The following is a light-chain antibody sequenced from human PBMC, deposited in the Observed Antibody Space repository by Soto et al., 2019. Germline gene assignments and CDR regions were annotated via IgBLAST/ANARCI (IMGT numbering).Light chain of an antibody. CDR3: QKYDRAPFS. CDR2: GAS. Sequence: DIQMTQSPSSLSASGGDRATITCRASQGINNYLAWYQQKPGKAPKLLIYGASTLQSGVPSRFSGSGSGTDFTLTINSLQPEDVATYYCQKYDRAPFSFGPGTKVDFK. J-gene: IGKJ3*01. V-gene: IGKV1-27*01. CDR1: QGINNY.